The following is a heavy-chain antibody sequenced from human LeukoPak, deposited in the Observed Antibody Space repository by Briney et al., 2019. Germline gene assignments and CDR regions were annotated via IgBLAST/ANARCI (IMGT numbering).Heavy chain of an antibody. CDR2: ISYDGGDE. Sequence: GGSLRLSCAASGFTFSNYWMSRVRQAPGKGLEWVAVISYDGGDENYADSVKGRFTISRDNSKNTLYLQMNSLRTEDTAVYYCVRDLYSTTTGGNMDVWGKGTTVTVSS. V-gene: IGHV3-30*03. D-gene: IGHD4-11*01. CDR1: GFTFSNYW. J-gene: IGHJ6*03. CDR3: VRDLYSTTTGGNMDV.